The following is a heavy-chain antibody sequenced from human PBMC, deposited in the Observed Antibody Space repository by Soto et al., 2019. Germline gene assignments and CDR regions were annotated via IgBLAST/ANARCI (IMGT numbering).Heavy chain of an antibody. CDR2: IPFDGRNK. D-gene: IGHD6-19*01. CDR1: GFTFSTYG. J-gene: IGHJ4*02. CDR3: ARGLIVGSSGWGFDY. Sequence: GGSLRLSCAASGFTFSTYGMHWVRQAPGKGLEWVAVIPFDGRNKYYADSVKGRFTISRDNSKNTLDLQMNSLRAEDTAMYYCARGLIVGSSGWGFDYWGQGTLVTVSS. V-gene: IGHV3-30*03.